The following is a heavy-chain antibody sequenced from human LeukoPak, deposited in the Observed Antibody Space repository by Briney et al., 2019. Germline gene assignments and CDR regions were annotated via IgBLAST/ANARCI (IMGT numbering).Heavy chain of an antibody. CDR3: AKSMVRGVMGYYYGMDV. CDR1: GFTFSSYA. V-gene: IGHV3-23*01. CDR2: ISGSGGST. Sequence: GGSLRLSCAASGFTFSSYAMSWVRQAPGKGLEWVSAISGSGGSTYYADSVKGRFTISRDNSKNTLYLQMNSLRAEDTAVYYRAKSMVRGVMGYYYGMDVWGQGTTVTVSS. D-gene: IGHD3-10*01. J-gene: IGHJ6*02.